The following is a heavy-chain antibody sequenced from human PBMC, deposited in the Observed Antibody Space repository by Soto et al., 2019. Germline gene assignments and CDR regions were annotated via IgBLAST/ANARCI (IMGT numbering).Heavy chain of an antibody. CDR2: ISAYNGNT. J-gene: IGHJ5*02. CDR3: ARDRAAAGTYWFDP. Sequence: ASVKVSCKASGYTFTSYGISWVRQARGQGLEWMGWISAYNGNTNYAQKLQGRVTMTTDTSTSTAYMELRSLRSDDTAVYYCARDRAAAGTYWFDPWGQGTLVTVSS. V-gene: IGHV1-18*01. CDR1: GYTFTSYG. D-gene: IGHD6-13*01.